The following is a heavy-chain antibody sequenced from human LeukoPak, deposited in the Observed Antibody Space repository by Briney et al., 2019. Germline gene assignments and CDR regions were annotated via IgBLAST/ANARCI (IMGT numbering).Heavy chain of an antibody. D-gene: IGHD6-13*01. CDR1: GFTFSSYA. J-gene: IGHJ4*02. CDR2: ISYDGSNK. Sequence: PGGSLRLSCAASGFTFSSYAMHWVRQAPGKGLEWVAVISYDGSNKYYADSVKGRFTISRDNSKNTLYLQMNSLRAEDTVVYYCATDPNPYSSTSGYFDFWGQGTLVTVSS. V-gene: IGHV3-30-3*01. CDR3: ATDPNPYSSTSGYFDF.